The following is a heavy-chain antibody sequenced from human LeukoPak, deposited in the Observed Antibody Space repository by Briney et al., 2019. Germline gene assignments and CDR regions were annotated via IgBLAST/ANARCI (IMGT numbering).Heavy chain of an antibody. CDR2: IYYSGST. CDR1: GGSISSYY. V-gene: IGHV4-59*08. J-gene: IGHJ4*02. Sequence: SETLSLTCTVSGGSISSYYWSWIRQPPGKGLEWIGYIYYSGSTNYNPSLKSRVTISVDTSKNQISLKLSSVTAADTAVYYCARLTSGTHPNFDYWGQGTLVTVSS. D-gene: IGHD3-10*01. CDR3: ARLTSGTHPNFDY.